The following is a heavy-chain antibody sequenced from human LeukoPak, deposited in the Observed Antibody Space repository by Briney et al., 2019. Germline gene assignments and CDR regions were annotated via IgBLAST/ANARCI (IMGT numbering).Heavy chain of an antibody. CDR1: GGSISSYY. Sequence: SETLSLTCTVSGGSISSYYWSWIRQPAGKGLEWIGRIYTSGSTNYNPSLKSRVTMSVDTSKNQFSLKLSSVTAADTAVYYCARDGPYSWFGELLSYYYYYMDVWGKGTTVTVSS. CDR2: IYTSGST. CDR3: ARDGPYSWFGELLSYYYYYMDV. J-gene: IGHJ6*03. V-gene: IGHV4-4*07. D-gene: IGHD3-10*01.